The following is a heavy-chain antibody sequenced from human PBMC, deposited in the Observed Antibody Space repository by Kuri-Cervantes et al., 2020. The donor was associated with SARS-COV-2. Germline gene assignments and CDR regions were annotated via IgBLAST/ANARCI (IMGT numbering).Heavy chain of an antibody. CDR1: GGSISSYY. V-gene: IGHV4-30-4*02. J-gene: IGHJ4*02. Sequence: SETLSLTCTVSGGSISSYYWSWIRQPPGKGLEWIGYIYYSGSTYYNPSLKSRVTISVDTSKNQFSLKLSSVTAADTAVYYYASAIAVADNIDYWGQGTLVTVSS. D-gene: IGHD6-19*01. CDR3: ASAIAVADNIDY. CDR2: IYYSGST.